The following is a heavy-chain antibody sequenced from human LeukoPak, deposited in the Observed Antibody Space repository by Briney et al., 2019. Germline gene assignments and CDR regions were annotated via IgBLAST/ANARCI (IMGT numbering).Heavy chain of an antibody. CDR3: AREGDYRADY. V-gene: IGHV1-2*02. CDR2: IHPNSGAT. CDR1: GYTFTGLY. D-gene: IGHD3-16*01. J-gene: IGHJ4*02. Sequence: ASVKVSFKASGYTFTGLYIHWVRQAPGQGLEWMGWIHPNSGATNYAQKFQGRVTMTRDTSISTAYMELSSLRSDDTAVYYCAREGDYRADYWGQGTLVTVSS.